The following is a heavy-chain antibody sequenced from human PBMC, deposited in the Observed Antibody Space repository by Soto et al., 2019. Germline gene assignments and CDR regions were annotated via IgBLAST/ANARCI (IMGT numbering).Heavy chain of an antibody. V-gene: IGHV3-66*01. D-gene: IGHD4-17*01. CDR1: GCTVISND. CDR3: AKESQRPYGVSAEYFQH. CDR2: IYSAGIT. J-gene: IGHJ1*01. Sequence: PGGSLRLPWAVAGCTVISNDMSWVRKDPGKGLEWVSVIYSAGITHYADSVKGRFTISRDNSKNTLYLQMNSLRAEDTAVYYCAKESQRPYGVSAEYFQHWGQGTLVTVSS.